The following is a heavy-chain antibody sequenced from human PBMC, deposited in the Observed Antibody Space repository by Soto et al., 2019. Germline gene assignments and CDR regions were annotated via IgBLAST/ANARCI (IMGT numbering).Heavy chain of an antibody. CDR1: GYRFSDNG. CDR2: ISADNGNG. Sequence: ASVKVSCKASGYRFSDNGISWVRQAPGQGLEWMGWISADNGNGNYAQKFQGRVTMTTDTSTTTAYMEMRSLRSDDTAVYYCARDSSGSSAYSYWGQGTLVTVSS. D-gene: IGHD3-22*01. CDR3: ARDSSGSSAYSY. V-gene: IGHV1-18*04. J-gene: IGHJ4*02.